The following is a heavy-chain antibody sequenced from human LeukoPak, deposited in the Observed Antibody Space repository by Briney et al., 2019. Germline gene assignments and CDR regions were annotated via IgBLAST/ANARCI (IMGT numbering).Heavy chain of an antibody. CDR3: ARVTYYDSSGYYPATYYYYYYYMDV. CDR1: GGSISSYY. Sequence: SETLSLTCTVSGGSISSYYWSWIRQPPGKGLEWIGYIYYSGSTNSNPSLKSRVTISVDTSKNQFSLKLSSVTAADTAVYYCARVTYYDSSGYYPATYYYYYYYMDVWGKGTTVTISS. V-gene: IGHV4-59*01. D-gene: IGHD3-22*01. CDR2: IYYSGST. J-gene: IGHJ6*03.